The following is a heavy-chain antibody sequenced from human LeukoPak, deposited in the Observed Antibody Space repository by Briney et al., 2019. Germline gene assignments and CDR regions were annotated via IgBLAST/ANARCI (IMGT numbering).Heavy chain of an antibody. Sequence: GGSLRLSCAGSGFTVGSYAMSWVRQAPGKGLEWVAGISGSGGSTYYADSVKGRFTISRDNSKNTLFMQMTSLRAADTALYSCSPYSSSWRYFDHWGKGTLVTVSS. CDR2: ISGSGGST. CDR3: SPYSSSWRYFDH. D-gene: IGHD6-13*01. J-gene: IGHJ4*02. V-gene: IGHV3-23*01. CDR1: GFTVGSYA.